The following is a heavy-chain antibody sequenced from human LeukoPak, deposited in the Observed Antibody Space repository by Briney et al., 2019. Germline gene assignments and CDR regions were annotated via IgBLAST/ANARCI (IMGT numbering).Heavy chain of an antibody. CDR1: GGSISSYY. J-gene: IGHJ4*02. Sequence: IPSETLSLTCTVSGGSISSYYWSWIRQPPGKGLEWIGYIYYSGSTNYNPSLKSRVTISVDTSKNQFSLKLSSVTAADTVVYYCARTYYYDSSGPTPCFDYWGQGTLVTVSS. D-gene: IGHD3-22*01. V-gene: IGHV4-59*12. CDR3: ARTYYYDSSGPTPCFDY. CDR2: IYYSGST.